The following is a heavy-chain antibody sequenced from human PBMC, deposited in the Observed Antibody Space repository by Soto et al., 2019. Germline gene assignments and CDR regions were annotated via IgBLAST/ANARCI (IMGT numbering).Heavy chain of an antibody. CDR3: ARYCAGNACYSRHYYAMDV. J-gene: IGHJ6*02. CDR1: EDTFRNYI. CDR2: ISPYNGNT. D-gene: IGHD2-21*02. Sequence: QVELVQSGAEVKKPGSSVKVSCQASEDTFRNYIIAWLRQAPGQGLEWMGWISPYNGNTNYARQFRGRVTLTTDTSTSAAYLELRNLGSDDAATYYCARYCAGNACYSRHYYAMDVWGQGTTVSVSS. V-gene: IGHV1-18*01.